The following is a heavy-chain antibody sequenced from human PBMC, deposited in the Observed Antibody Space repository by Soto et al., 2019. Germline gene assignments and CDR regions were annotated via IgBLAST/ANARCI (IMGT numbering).Heavy chain of an antibody. CDR2: IYPGDSDT. CDR3: ARQGGEGYYDSSGYYFLDY. Sequence: GASLKISCKGSGYSFTSYWIGWVRQMPGKGLEWMGIIYPGDSDTRYSPSFQGQVTISADKSISTAYLQWSSLKASDTAMYYCARQGGEGYYDSSGYYFLDYWGQGTLVNVSS. J-gene: IGHJ4*02. CDR1: GYSFTSYW. V-gene: IGHV5-51*01. D-gene: IGHD3-22*01.